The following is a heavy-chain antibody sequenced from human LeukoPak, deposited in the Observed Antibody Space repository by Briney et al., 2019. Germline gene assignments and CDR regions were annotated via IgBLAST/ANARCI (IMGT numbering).Heavy chain of an antibody. D-gene: IGHD1-14*01. V-gene: IGHV3-30-3*01. Sequence: QPGRSLRLSCAASGFTFSSYAMHWVRQAPGKGLEWVAVISYDGSNKYYADSVKGRFTISRDSAQNSLYLQMNSLRAEDTAVYYCARVPYDHHMRTQNDYYYYSMDVWGQGTTVTVSS. J-gene: IGHJ6*02. CDR3: ARVPYDHHMRTQNDYYYYSMDV. CDR1: GFTFSSYA. CDR2: ISYDGSNK.